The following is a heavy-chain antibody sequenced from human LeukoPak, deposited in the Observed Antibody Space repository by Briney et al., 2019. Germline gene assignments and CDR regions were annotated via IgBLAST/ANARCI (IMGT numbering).Heavy chain of an antibody. V-gene: IGHV3-74*01. Sequence: GGSLRLSCAAPGFSFSSTWMHWVRQAPGKGLVWVSRINSDGSTIYADSVKGRFTISRDNAKNTLYLQMNSLRAEDTAVYYCARDNYYAVDYWGQGTLVTVSS. D-gene: IGHD2-2*01. CDR2: INSDGST. CDR1: GFSFSSTW. CDR3: ARDNYYAVDY. J-gene: IGHJ4*02.